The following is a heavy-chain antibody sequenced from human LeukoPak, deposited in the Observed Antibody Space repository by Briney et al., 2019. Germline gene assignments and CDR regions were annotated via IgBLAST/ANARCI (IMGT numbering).Heavy chain of an antibody. Sequence: GGSLRLPCAASGFTFSGYWMHWVRQAPGKGLEWVSRINIDGATTNYADSVKGRFTISRDNAKNTLHLQMNSLRADDTAVYYCVRGAVGTGVWFDPWGQGTLVTVSS. CDR1: GFTFSGYW. CDR2: INIDGATT. J-gene: IGHJ5*02. CDR3: VRGAVGTGVWFDP. V-gene: IGHV3-74*01. D-gene: IGHD1-26*01.